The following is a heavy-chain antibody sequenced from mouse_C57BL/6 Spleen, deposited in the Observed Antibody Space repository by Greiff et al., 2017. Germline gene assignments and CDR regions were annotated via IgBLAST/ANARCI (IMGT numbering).Heavy chain of an antibody. CDR1: GYSFTGYY. V-gene: IGHV1-42*01. CDR2: INPSTGGT. Sequence: VQLQQSGPELVKPGASVKISCKASGYSFTGYYMNWVKQSPEKSLEWIGEINPSTGGTTYNQKFKAKATLTVDKSSSTAYMQLKSLTSEDSAVYYCARQLYGSAMDYWGQGTSVTVSS. CDR3: ARQLYGSAMDY. J-gene: IGHJ4*01. D-gene: IGHD1-1*01.